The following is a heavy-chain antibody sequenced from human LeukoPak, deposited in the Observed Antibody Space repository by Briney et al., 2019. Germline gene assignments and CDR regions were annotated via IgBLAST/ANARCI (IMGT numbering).Heavy chain of an antibody. J-gene: IGHJ4*02. D-gene: IGHD3-22*01. CDR3: ARVTGYMIEDYFDY. CDR1: GGSISSYY. Sequence: PSETLSLTCTVSGGSISSYYCSWIRQPPGKGLEWIGCISHSGITNYNPSLKSRVTISVDTSKNQFSLKLSSVTAADTAVYYCARVTGYMIEDYFDYWGQGTLVTVSS. CDR2: ISHSGIT. V-gene: IGHV4-59*01.